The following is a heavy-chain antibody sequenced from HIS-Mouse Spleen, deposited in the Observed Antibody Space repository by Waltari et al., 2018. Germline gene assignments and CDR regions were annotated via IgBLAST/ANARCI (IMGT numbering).Heavy chain of an antibody. CDR3: AREPHYGGNSHFDY. Sequence: VQLVESGGGLVQPGGSLSLSCAASGFTFSSYWMAWVRQAPGKGLEWVANIKQDGSEKYYVDSVKGRFTISRDNAKNSLYLQMNSLRAEDTAVYYCAREPHYGGNSHFDYWGQGTLVTVSS. V-gene: IGHV3-7*01. J-gene: IGHJ4*02. CDR1: GFTFSSYW. D-gene: IGHD4-17*01. CDR2: IKQDGSEK.